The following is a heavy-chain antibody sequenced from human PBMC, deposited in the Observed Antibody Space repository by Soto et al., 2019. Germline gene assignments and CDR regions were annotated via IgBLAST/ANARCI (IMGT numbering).Heavy chain of an antibody. CDR2: IYYSGST. CDR1: GGSISSGGYY. CDR3: ARDCSSTSCSRSYYYYYGMDV. D-gene: IGHD2-2*01. V-gene: IGHV4-31*03. J-gene: IGHJ6*02. Sequence: LSLTCTVSGGSISSGGYYWSWIRQHPGKGLEWIGYIYYSGSTYYNPSLKSRVTISVDTSKNQFSLKLSSVTAADTAVYYCARDCSSTSCSRSYYYYYGMDVWGQGTTVTVSS.